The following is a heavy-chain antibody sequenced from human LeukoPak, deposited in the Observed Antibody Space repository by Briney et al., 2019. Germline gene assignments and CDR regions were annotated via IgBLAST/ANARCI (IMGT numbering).Heavy chain of an antibody. CDR2: ISNSGSTI. D-gene: IGHD6-19*01. V-gene: IGHV3-48*03. Sequence: GGSPRLSCAASGFTFSSYEMNWVPQAPGKGLEWVSYISNSGSTIYYADSVKGRFTISRDNAKNSLYLQMNSLRAEDTAVYYCASGWYRRFDYWGQGTLVTVSS. CDR3: ASGWYRRFDY. CDR1: GFTFSSYE. J-gene: IGHJ4*02.